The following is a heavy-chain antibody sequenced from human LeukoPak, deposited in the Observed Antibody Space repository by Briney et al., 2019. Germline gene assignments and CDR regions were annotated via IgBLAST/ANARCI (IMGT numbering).Heavy chain of an antibody. J-gene: IGHJ4*02. CDR2: IYYSGST. CDR1: GGSISSSSYY. V-gene: IGHV4-39*01. CDR3: AEVDTGFDY. D-gene: IGHD5-18*01. Sequence: SETLSLTCTVSGGSISSSSYYWGWIRQPPGKGLEWIGSIYYSGSTYYNPSLKSRVTISVDTSKNQFSLKLSSVTAAETAVYYCAEVDTGFDYWGRGTLVTVSS.